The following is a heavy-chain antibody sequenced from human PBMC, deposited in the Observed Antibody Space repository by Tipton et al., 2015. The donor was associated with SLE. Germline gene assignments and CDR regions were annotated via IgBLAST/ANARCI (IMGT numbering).Heavy chain of an antibody. Sequence: GLVKPSETLSLTCTVSGSSLTGSYWSWIRQPAGKGLEWIGRMYISGSTNYNSSLKSRVTIAVDTSKNQVSLQLSSVTAADTAVYYCARETGAGVGDYYDYYMDVWGKGTTVTVSS. CDR3: ARETGAGVGDYYDYYMDV. D-gene: IGHD3-10*01. CDR2: MYISGST. CDR1: GSSLTGSY. J-gene: IGHJ6*03. V-gene: IGHV4-4*07.